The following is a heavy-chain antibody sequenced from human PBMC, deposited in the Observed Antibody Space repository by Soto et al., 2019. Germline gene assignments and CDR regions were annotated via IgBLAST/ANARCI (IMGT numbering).Heavy chain of an antibody. CDR3: AKDGPIDY. J-gene: IGHJ4*02. V-gene: IGHV3-30*18. CDR2: ISYDGSNK. CDR1: GFTFSSYG. Sequence: QVQLVESGGGVVQPGRSLRLSCAASGFTFSSYGMHWVRQAPGKGLEWVAVISYDGSNKYYADSVKGRFTISRDNSKNTLYLQMNSLRAEDTAVYYCAKDGPIDYWGQGTLVTVSS.